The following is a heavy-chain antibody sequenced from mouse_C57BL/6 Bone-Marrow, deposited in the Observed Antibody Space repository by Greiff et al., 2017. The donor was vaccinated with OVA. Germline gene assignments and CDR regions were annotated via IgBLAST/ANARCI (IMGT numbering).Heavy chain of an antibody. CDR3: ARGYDSLGY. J-gene: IGHJ3*01. Sequence: QVQLQQPGAELVKPGASVKLSCKASGYTFTSYWITWVKQRPGQGLEWIGDIYPSSGSTNYNETFKSKAKLTVDTSSITADVQLSSLTADNSAVYYSARGYDSLGYGGQGNQVNVSA. D-gene: IGHD2-4*01. CDR2: IYPSSGST. V-gene: IGHV1-55*01. CDR1: GYTFTSYW.